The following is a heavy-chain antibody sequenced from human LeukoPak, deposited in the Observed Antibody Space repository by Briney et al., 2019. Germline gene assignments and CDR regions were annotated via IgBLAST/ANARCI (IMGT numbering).Heavy chain of an antibody. CDR3: ARDRGSGRYGY. D-gene: IGHD6-19*01. CDR2: INPDSGGT. J-gene: IGHJ4*02. Sequence: GASVKVSCKASGYTFKGYYMHWVRQAPGQGLEWLGRINPDSGGTNYAQKFQGRVTMTRDTPISTAYMELSSLRSGDTAVYYCARDRGSGRYGYWGQGTLVTVSS. CDR1: GYTFKGYY. V-gene: IGHV1-2*02.